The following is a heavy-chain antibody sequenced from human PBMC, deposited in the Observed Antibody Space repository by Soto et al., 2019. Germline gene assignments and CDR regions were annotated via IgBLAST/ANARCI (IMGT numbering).Heavy chain of an antibody. D-gene: IGHD6-19*01. CDR2: ISSSSSYI. V-gene: IGHV3-21*01. J-gene: IGHJ6*02. CDR1: GFTFSSYS. Sequence: EVQLVESGGGLVKPGGSLRLSCAASGFTFSSYSMNWVRQAPGKGLEWVLSISSSSSYIYYADSVKGRFTISRDNAKNSLYLQMNSLRAEDTAVYYCARDSDSSAYYYGMDVWGQGTTVTVSS. CDR3: ARDSDSSAYYYGMDV.